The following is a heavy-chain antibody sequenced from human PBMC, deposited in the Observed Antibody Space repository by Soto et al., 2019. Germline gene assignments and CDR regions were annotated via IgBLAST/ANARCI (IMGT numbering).Heavy chain of an antibody. CDR2: IDPSDSYT. Sequence: XASLKISGKGCGYSFTSYWISWVRQMPGKGLEWMGRIDPSDSYTNYSPSFQGHVTISADKSISTAYLQRSSLKASDTAMYYCARRHPPPYDSRGDYYYYGMDVWGQGTTVTVSS. D-gene: IGHD3-22*01. CDR1: GYSFTSYW. J-gene: IGHJ6*02. V-gene: IGHV5-10-1*01. CDR3: ARRHPPPYDSRGDYYYYGMDV.